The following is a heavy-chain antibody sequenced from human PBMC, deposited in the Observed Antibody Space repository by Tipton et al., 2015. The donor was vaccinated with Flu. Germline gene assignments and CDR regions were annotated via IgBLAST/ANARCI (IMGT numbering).Heavy chain of an antibody. CDR1: GGSISSGGYY. D-gene: IGHD6-19*01. J-gene: IGHJ4*02. Sequence: TLSLTCTVSGGSISSGGYYWSWIRQPAGKGLEWIGRIYSSGSTSYNPSLKSRVTMSVDTAENQFSLRLSSVTAADTAVYYCARNVTYYYDSSGSTFDYWGQGTLVTVSS. CDR3: ARNVTYYYDSSGSTFDY. CDR2: IYSSGST. V-gene: IGHV4-61*02.